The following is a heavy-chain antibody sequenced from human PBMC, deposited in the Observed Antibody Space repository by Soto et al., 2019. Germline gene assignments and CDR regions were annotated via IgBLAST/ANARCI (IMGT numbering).Heavy chain of an antibody. D-gene: IGHD2-15*01. Sequence: QITLKESGPTLVKPTQTLTLTCTFSGFSLSTSGVGVGWIRQPPGKALEWLALIYWNDDKRYSPSLKSRLTITKDTSKSQVVLTMTNMDPVDTATYYCARPIVVVVAAATTFDYWGQGTLVTVSS. CDR2: IYWNDDK. J-gene: IGHJ4*02. V-gene: IGHV2-5*01. CDR1: GFSLSTSGVG. CDR3: ARPIVVVVAAATTFDY.